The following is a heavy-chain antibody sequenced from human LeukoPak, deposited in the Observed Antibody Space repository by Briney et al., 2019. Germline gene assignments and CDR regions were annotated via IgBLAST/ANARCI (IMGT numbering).Heavy chain of an antibody. V-gene: IGHV4-59*01. D-gene: IGHD6-19*01. CDR2: IYYSGST. Sequence: PSETLSLTCTVSGGSISSYYWSWIRQPPGKGLEWIGYIYYSGSTNYNPSLQSRVTISVDTSKNQFSLKLSSVTAADTAVYYCARAWSSGWGPWGQGTLVTVSS. J-gene: IGHJ5*02. CDR1: GGSISSYY. CDR3: ARAWSSGWGP.